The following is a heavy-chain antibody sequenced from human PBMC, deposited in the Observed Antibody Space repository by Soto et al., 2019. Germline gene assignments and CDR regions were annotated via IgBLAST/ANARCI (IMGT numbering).Heavy chain of an antibody. V-gene: IGHV4-59*01. CDR1: GGSISSYY. J-gene: IGHJ5*02. D-gene: IGHD6-13*01. CDR3: ARAIAAAGSKINDNWFDP. CDR2: IYYSGST. Sequence: PSETLSLTCTVSGGSISSYYWSWIRQPPGKGLEWIGYIYYSGSTNYNPSLKSRVTISVDTSKNRFSLKLSSVTAADTAVYYCARAIAAAGSKINDNWFDPWGQGTLVTVSS.